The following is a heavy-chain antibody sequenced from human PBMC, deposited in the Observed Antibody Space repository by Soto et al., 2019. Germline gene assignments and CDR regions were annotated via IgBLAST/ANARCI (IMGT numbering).Heavy chain of an antibody. CDR1: GFTFSNAW. CDR2: IKSKTDGGTT. CDR3: TTDFPIAVRGAFDS. V-gene: IGHV3-15*01. J-gene: IGHJ3*02. D-gene: IGHD6-19*01. Sequence: EVQLVESGGGFVKPGGSLRLSCAASGFTFSNAWMSWVRQAPGKGLEWVGRIKSKTDGGTTDYAAPVKGRFTISRDDSKNTLYLQMNSLKTEDTDVYYCTTDFPIAVRGAFDSWCQGTMVTVS.